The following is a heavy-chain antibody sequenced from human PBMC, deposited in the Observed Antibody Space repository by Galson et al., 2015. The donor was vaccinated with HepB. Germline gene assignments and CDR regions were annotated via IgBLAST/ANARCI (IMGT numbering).Heavy chain of an antibody. D-gene: IGHD2-21*02. J-gene: IGHJ4*02. Sequence: LRHPCAAAGLTYSNFWISWVRQAPGEGLEWVANINKDGRIQSYVDSAKVRVTISRDNIENSLYLQMNSLRTEDTAIYYCASLSPLTAWAYDYWVQGSLVTVSS. CDR3: ASLSPLTAWAYDY. V-gene: IGHV3-7*01. CDR2: INKDGRIQ. CDR1: GLTYSNFW.